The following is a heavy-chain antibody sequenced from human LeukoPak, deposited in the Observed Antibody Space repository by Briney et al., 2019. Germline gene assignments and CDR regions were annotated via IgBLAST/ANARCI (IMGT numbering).Heavy chain of an antibody. CDR1: GGSISSYY. Sequence: SETLSLTCTVSGGSISSYYWSWIRQPPGKGLEWIGYIYYSGSTNYNPSLKSRVTISVDTSKNQFSLKLSSVTAADTAVYYCARTDYDSMFDYWGQGTLVTVSS. D-gene: IGHD3-22*01. J-gene: IGHJ4*02. CDR2: IYYSGST. CDR3: ARTDYDSMFDY. V-gene: IGHV4-59*01.